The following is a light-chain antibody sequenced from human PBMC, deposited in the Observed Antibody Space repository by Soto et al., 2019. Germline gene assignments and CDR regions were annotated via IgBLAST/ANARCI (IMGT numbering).Light chain of an antibody. CDR2: GAS. CDR1: QSVSSSY. V-gene: IGKV3-20*01. CDR3: QQYGRSPP. J-gene: IGKJ5*01. Sequence: EIVLTQSPGTLSLSPGERATLSCRASQSVSSSYLAWYQQKPGQAPRLLIYGASSRATGIPDRFSGSGSGTDFTLPISRLEPEDFAVYYCQQYGRSPPFGQGTRLEIK.